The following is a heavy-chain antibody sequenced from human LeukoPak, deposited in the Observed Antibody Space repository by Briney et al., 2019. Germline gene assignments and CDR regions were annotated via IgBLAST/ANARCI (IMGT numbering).Heavy chain of an antibody. D-gene: IGHD1-26*01. CDR1: GFTFSSYG. V-gene: IGHV3-30*02. J-gene: IGHJ4*02. Sequence: GGSLTLSCAASGFTFSSYGMHWVRQAPGKGLEWVAFIRYDGSTKYYADSVKGRFTISRDNSKNTLYVQMNSLRAEDTAVYYCAKDGGSYYIDYWGQGTLVTVSS. CDR2: IRYDGSTK. CDR3: AKDGGSYYIDY.